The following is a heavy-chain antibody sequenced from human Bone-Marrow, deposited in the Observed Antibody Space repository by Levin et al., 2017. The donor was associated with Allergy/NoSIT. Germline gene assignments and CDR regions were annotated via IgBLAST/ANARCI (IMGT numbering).Heavy chain of an antibody. J-gene: IGHJ6*02. D-gene: IGHD2-21*02. CDR1: ADSITNYF. V-gene: IGHV4-59*08. CDR2: ISYSGNT. Sequence: SETLSLTCTVSADSITNYFWVWIRQPPGKGLEWIGFISYSGNTNYNPSLKSRATISVDTSKNQFSLRLSSVTAADTAMYYCARRVISAIGGWDMDVWGQGTTVTVSS. CDR3: ARRVISAIGGWDMDV.